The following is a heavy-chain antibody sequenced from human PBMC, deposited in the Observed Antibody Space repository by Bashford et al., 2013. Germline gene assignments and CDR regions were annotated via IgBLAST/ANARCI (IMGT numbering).Heavy chain of an antibody. Sequence: VASVKVSCKASGYTFTSYDINWVRQATGQGLEWMGWMNPNSGNTGYAQKFQGRVTITRNTSISTAYMELSSLRSEDTAVYYCARGGIVVVPAAELYGMDVWGQGTTVTVSS. CDR2: MNPNSGNT. CDR1: GYTFTSYD. J-gene: IGHJ6*02. D-gene: IGHD2-2*01. CDR3: ARGGIVVVPAAELYGMDV. V-gene: IGHV1-8*03.